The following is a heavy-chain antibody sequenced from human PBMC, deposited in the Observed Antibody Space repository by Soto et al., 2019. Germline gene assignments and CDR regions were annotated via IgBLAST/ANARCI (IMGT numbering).Heavy chain of an antibody. D-gene: IGHD2-15*01. CDR3: ARDLKEYCSDGKCNWFDP. Sequence: SETLSLTCTVSGASITNYYWSWIRQPQGKGLEWIGYISYSGSTDYNPSLKSRVTISFDASKNQISLQVRSATAADAAVYYCARDLKEYCSDGKCNWFDPWGQGTLVTVS. J-gene: IGHJ5*02. CDR2: ISYSGST. V-gene: IGHV4-59*01. CDR1: GASITNYY.